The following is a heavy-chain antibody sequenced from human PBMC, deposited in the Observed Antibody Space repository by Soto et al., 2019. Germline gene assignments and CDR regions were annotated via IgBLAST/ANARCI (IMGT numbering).Heavy chain of an antibody. D-gene: IGHD3-22*01. CDR2: LSAYNGNT. CDR3: ARVDYYDSSGYRSDFDY. J-gene: IGHJ4*02. V-gene: IGHV1-18*01. Sequence: ASVKVSCKASGYTFTSYGITWVRQAPGQGLEWMGWLSAYNGNTNYAQNLQGRVTMTTDTSTSTAYMELRCLRSAETAVQYCARVDYYDSSGYRSDFDYWGQGTLVTVSS. CDR1: GYTFTSYG.